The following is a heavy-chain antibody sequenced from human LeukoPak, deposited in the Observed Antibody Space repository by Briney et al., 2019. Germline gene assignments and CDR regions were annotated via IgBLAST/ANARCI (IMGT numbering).Heavy chain of an antibody. D-gene: IGHD3-3*01. CDR2: IYTSGST. CDR1: GGSISCGSYY. V-gene: IGHV4-61*02. CDR3: ASFPPYYDFWSGYSGSEDV. Sequence: SQTLSLTCTVSGGSISCGSYYWSWIRQPAGKGLEWTGRIYTSGSTNYNPSLKSRVTISVDTSKNQFSLKLSSVTAADTAAYYCASFPPYYDFWSGYSGSEDVWGKGTTVTVSS. J-gene: IGHJ6*04.